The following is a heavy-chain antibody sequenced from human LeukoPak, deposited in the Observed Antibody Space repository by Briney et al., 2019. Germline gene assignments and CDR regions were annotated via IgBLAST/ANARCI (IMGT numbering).Heavy chain of an antibody. Sequence: PSETLSLTCAVSGASISSSNAWSWVRQPPGKGLEWLGEIYHSGITTYNPSLKSRITISVDKSKNQFSLKVNSLTAADTALYYCARDHGYDMLTDYPHGAFDIWGQGTMVTVSS. CDR2: IYHSGIT. CDR1: GASISSSNA. J-gene: IGHJ3*02. CDR3: ARDHGYDMLTDYPHGAFDI. V-gene: IGHV4-4*02. D-gene: IGHD3-9*01.